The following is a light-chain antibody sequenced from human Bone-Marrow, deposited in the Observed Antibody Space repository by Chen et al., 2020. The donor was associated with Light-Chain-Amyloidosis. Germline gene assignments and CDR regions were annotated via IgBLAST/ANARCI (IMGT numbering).Light chain of an antibody. CDR3: QSADSSGTYEVI. V-gene: IGLV3-25*03. CDR2: RDT. Sequence: SYELTQPPSVSLSPGQPARITCSGDDLPTKYAYCYQQKPGQAPVLVIHRDTERPSGISERFSGSSSGTTATLTISGVQAEDEADYHCQSADSSGTYEVIFGGGTKLTVL. J-gene: IGLJ2*01. CDR1: DLPTKY.